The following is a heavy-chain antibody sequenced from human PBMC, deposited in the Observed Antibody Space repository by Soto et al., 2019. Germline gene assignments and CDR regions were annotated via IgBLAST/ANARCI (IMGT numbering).Heavy chain of an antibody. CDR3: ARDAVTGYSSSWYWFDP. Sequence: QVQLVQSGAEVKKPGSSVKVSCKASGGTFSSYAISWVRQAPGQGLEWMGGIIPIFGTANYAQKFQGRVTITADESTSRAYVELSSLRSEDTAVYYCARDAVTGYSSSWYWFDPRGQGALVTVSS. D-gene: IGHD6-13*01. CDR1: GGTFSSYA. J-gene: IGHJ5*02. CDR2: IIPIFGTA. V-gene: IGHV1-69*01.